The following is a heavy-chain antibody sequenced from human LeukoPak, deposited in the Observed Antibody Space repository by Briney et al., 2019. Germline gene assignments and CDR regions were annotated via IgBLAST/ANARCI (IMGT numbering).Heavy chain of an antibody. J-gene: IGHJ4*02. Sequence: ASVKVSCKASGGTFSSYAISWVRQAPGQGLEWMGGIIPIFGTANYAQKFQGRVTITTDESTSTAYMELSSLRSDDTAVYYCARDSGIAAGSRVVDWGQGTLVTVSS. CDR1: GGTFSSYA. CDR3: ARDSGIAAGSRVVD. D-gene: IGHD6-13*01. CDR2: IIPIFGTA. V-gene: IGHV1-69*05.